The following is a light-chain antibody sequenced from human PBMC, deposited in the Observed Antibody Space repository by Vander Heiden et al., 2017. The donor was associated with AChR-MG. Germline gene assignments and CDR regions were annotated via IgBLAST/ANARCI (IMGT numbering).Light chain of an antibody. J-gene: IGLJ1*01. Sequence: QSALTPPASVSGSPGQSITISCTGTSGDVGGYNYVSWYQQHPGKAPKLMIYDVSYRPSGVSNRFSGSKSGNTASLTISGLQAEDEADYYCSSYRSSSTPYVFGTGTKVTVL. V-gene: IGLV2-14*03. CDR2: DVS. CDR3: SSYRSSSTPYV. CDR1: SGDVGGYNY.